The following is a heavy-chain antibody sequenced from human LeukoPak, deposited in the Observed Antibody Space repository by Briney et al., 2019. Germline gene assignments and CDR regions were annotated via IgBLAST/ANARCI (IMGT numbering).Heavy chain of an antibody. CDR1: GGSFSGYY. Sequence: PSETLSLTCAVYGGSFSGYYWSWIRQPPGKGLEWIGEINHSGSTNYNPSLKGRVTISVDTSKNQFSLKLSSVTAADTAVYYCARGGEVGTYSSPHDAFDIWGQGTMVTVSS. J-gene: IGHJ3*02. V-gene: IGHV4-34*01. CDR2: INHSGST. D-gene: IGHD6-13*01. CDR3: ARGGEVGTYSSPHDAFDI.